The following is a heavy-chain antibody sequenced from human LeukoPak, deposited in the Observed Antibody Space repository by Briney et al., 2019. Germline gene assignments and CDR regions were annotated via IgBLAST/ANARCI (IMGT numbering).Heavy chain of an antibody. D-gene: IGHD3-22*01. V-gene: IGHV3-21*01. CDR2: ISSSSSYI. CDR1: GFTFSSYS. CDR3: ARDSSGYYQNAFDI. J-gene: IGHJ3*02. Sequence: GGSLRLSCAASGFTFSSYSMNWVRQAPGKGLEWVSSISSSSSYIYYADSVKGRFTIPRDNAKNSLYLQMNSLRAEDTAVYYCARDSSGYYQNAFDIWGQGTMVTVSS.